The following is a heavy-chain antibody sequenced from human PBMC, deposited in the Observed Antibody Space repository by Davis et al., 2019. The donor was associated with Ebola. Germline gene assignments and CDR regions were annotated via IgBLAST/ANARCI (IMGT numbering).Heavy chain of an antibody. CDR2: MNPNSKNK. J-gene: IGHJ6*02. CDR3: ARGGYFDWLTRWHYYGMDV. Sequence: AASVKVSCKASGYTFTTYDIHWVRQATGQGLEWMGWMNPNSKNKGYAQKFQGRVTMTRSTSISTAYMELSSLRSEDTAVYYCARGGYFDWLTRWHYYGMDVWGQGTTVTVSS. D-gene: IGHD3-9*01. V-gene: IGHV1-8*01. CDR1: GYTFTTYD.